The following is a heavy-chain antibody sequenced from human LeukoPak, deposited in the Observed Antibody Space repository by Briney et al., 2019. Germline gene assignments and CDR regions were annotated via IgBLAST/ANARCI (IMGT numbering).Heavy chain of an antibody. CDR3: ARDFPAGITIFGVVTPPDAFDI. J-gene: IGHJ3*02. D-gene: IGHD3-3*01. Sequence: SETLSLTCTVSGGSISSYYWSWIRQPAGKGLEWIGRIYTSGSTNYNPSLKSRVTMSVDTSKNQFSLKLSSVTAADTAVYYCARDFPAGITIFGVVTPPDAFDIWGQGTMVTVSS. CDR1: GGSISSYY. CDR2: IYTSGST. V-gene: IGHV4-4*07.